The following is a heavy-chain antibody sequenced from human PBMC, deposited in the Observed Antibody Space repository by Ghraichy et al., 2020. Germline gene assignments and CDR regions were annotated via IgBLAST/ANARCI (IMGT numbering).Heavy chain of an antibody. V-gene: IGHV3-7*03. D-gene: IGHD2-15*01. Sequence: GGSLRLSCAASGFTFNNYWMSWVRQAPGKGLEWVANIHQDGSQIHYVDSAKGRFTISRDNANNSLFLQMSSLRAEDTAVYYCSRAPGQSSCSGGTCYPNWCDPWGQGTLVTVSS. J-gene: IGHJ5*02. CDR3: SRAPGQSSCSGGTCYPNWCDP. CDR2: IHQDGSQI. CDR1: GFTFNNYW.